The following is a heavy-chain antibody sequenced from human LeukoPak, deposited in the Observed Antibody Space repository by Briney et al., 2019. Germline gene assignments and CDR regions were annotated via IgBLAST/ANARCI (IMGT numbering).Heavy chain of an antibody. J-gene: IGHJ4*02. D-gene: IGHD3-22*01. CDR3: ARDPSRRYDSSGYYQYFDY. CDR2: INWNAGSI. CDR1: GFTFDGHG. V-gene: IGHV3-20*04. Sequence: PGGSLRLSCAASGFTFDGHGMSWVRQVPGKGLEWVSGINWNAGSIGYADSVKGRFTISRDNAKNSLFLQMNSLRAEDTGLYYCARDPSRRYDSSGYYQYFDYWGRGTLVAVSS.